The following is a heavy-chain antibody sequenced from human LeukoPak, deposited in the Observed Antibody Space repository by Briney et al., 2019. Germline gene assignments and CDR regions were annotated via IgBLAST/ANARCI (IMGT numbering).Heavy chain of an antibody. D-gene: IGHD3-22*01. CDR3: ARVPYYYDSSGYSLNYFDY. V-gene: IGHV4-59*01. J-gene: IGHJ4*02. CDR2: IYYSGST. Sequence: SETLSLTCTVSGGSISSYYWSWIRQPPGKGLEWIGYIYYSGSTNYNPSLKSRVTISVDTSKNQFSLKLSSVTAADTAVYYCARVPYYYDSSGYSLNYFDYWGQGTLVTVSS. CDR1: GGSISSYY.